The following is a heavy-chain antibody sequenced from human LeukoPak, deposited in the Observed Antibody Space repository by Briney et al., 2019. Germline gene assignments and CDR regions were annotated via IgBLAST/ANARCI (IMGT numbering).Heavy chain of an antibody. CDR2: ISRSGSTI. CDR3: ARRPYYHDGFDY. V-gene: IGHV3-48*03. Sequence: GGSLRLSCAASGFTFSFYEMTWVRQAPGKGLEWISYISRSGSTIYDADSVRGRFTISRDNARNSLYLQMNNLRAEDTAIYYCARRPYYHDGFDYWGQGTLVTVSS. J-gene: IGHJ4*02. CDR1: GFTFSFYE. D-gene: IGHD3-22*01.